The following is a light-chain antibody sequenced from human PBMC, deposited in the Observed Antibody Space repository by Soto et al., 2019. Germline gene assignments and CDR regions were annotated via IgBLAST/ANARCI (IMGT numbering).Light chain of an antibody. CDR1: SSDVGGYNY. CDR2: EVS. Sequence: QSVLTQPASVSGSPGQSITISCTGNSSDVGGYNYVSWYQQHPGKAPKLMIYEVSNRPSGVSNRFSGSKSGNTASLTISGLQAEDEADYYCSSYTSSSTLVVFGGGTKVTVL. J-gene: IGLJ2*01. CDR3: SSYTSSSTLVV. V-gene: IGLV2-14*01.